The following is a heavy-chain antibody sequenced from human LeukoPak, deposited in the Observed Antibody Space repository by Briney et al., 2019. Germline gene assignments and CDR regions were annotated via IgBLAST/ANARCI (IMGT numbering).Heavy chain of an antibody. D-gene: IGHD4-17*01. V-gene: IGHV1-58*02. CDR1: GFTFTSSA. Sequence: GTSVKVSCKASGFTFTSSAMQWVRQARGQRLEWIGWIVVGSGNTNYAQKFQERVTITRDMSTSTAYMELSSLRSEDTAVYYCARVGMTTVTTEFDYWGQGTLVTVSS. CDR2: IVVGSGNT. J-gene: IGHJ4*02. CDR3: ARVGMTTVTTEFDY.